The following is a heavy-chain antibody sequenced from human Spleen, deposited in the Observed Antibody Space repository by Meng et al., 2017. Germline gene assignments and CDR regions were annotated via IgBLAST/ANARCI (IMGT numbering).Heavy chain of an antibody. Sequence: SETLSLTCSVSGGSINYQYWSWIRQPPGKGLEWIGYIYYSGSTAYNPSLKSRVTISVDTSKNQFSLKLSSVTAADTAVYYCARGSPRITMIVVVTNFDYWGQGTLVTAPQ. D-gene: IGHD3-22*01. J-gene: IGHJ4*02. CDR2: IYYSGST. CDR3: ARGSPRITMIVVVTNFDY. CDR1: GGSINYQY. V-gene: IGHV4-59*08.